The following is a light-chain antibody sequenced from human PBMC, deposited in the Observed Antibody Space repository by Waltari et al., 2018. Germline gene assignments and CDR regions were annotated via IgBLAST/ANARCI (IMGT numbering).Light chain of an antibody. CDR3: QQYDSFSYT. V-gene: IGKV3-20*01. Sequence: EIVLTQSPGTLSLSPGESAPLSCRASRRVTSHDLAWYQQKPGQAPRLLLHGASSRATDIPDRFSGSGSGTDFTLTINRLEPEDFAVYYCQQYDSFSYTFGQGTKLEIK. CDR2: GAS. J-gene: IGKJ2*01. CDR1: RRVTSHD.